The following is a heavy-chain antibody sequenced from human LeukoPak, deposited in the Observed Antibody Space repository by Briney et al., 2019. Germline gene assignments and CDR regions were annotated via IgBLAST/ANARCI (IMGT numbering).Heavy chain of an antibody. CDR2: ISGSGGRT. J-gene: IGHJ3*02. D-gene: IGHD1-26*01. CDR3: ARGGSYPNDPFDI. V-gene: IGHV3-23*01. Sequence: GGSLRLSCAASGFTFTTYAMSWVRQAPGKGLEWVSSISGSGGRTYYADSVKGRFTISRDNSKSTLYLQMNSLRAEDTAVYYCARGGSYPNDPFDIWGQGTMVTV. CDR1: GFTFTTYA.